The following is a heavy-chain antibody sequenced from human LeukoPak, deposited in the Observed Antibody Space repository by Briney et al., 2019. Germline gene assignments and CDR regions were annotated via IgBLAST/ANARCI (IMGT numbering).Heavy chain of an antibody. CDR3: AKPGGRVGESLNGVDY. V-gene: IGHV3-30*02. CDR2: IQYDGSNK. J-gene: IGHJ4*02. CDR1: GFAFSNYG. Sequence: GGSLRLSCAASGFAFSNYGLHWVRQAPGKGLEWVAFIQYDGSNKFHTDSVKGRFTISRDNSKNTLFLQMNSLRAEDTAVYYCAKPGGRVGESLNGVDYWGQGTLVTVS. D-gene: IGHD3-10*01.